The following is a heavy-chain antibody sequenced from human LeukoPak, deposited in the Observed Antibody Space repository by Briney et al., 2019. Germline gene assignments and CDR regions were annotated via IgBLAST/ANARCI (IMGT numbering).Heavy chain of an antibody. Sequence: GGSLRLSCAASGFTFSSYVMTWVRQAPGIGLEWVSTISIGGGSTYYADSVKGRFTISRDNSKNTLHLQMNSVRVGDTAVYYCVTRGTTGTKYLEHWGQGTLVTVSS. J-gene: IGHJ4*02. D-gene: IGHD1-1*01. V-gene: IGHV3-23*01. CDR3: VTRGTTGTKYLEH. CDR2: ISIGGGST. CDR1: GFTFSSYV.